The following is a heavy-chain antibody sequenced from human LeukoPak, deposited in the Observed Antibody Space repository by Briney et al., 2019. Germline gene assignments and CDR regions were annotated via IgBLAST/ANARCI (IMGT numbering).Heavy chain of an antibody. D-gene: IGHD5-18*01. J-gene: IGHJ4*02. CDR3: ARGVLGTDTAMALSY. CDR2: INHSGST. Sequence: PSETLSLTCAVYGGSFSGYYWSWIRQPPGKGLEWIGEINHSGSTNYNPSLKSRVTISVDTSKNQFSLKLSSVTAADTAVYYCARGVLGTDTAMALSYWGQGTLVTVSS. CDR1: GGSFSGYY. V-gene: IGHV4-34*01.